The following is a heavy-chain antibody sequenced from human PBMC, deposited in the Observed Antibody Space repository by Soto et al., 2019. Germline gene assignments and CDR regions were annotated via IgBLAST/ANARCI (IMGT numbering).Heavy chain of an antibody. D-gene: IGHD2-8*01. J-gene: IGHJ5*02. CDR1: GFTFSNAW. CDR3: TDFFFNTKGVSHDSFLP. CDR2: IKSKTDGGTT. V-gene: IGHV3-15*07. Sequence: GGALRLSWAASGFTFSNAWMNWVRQAPGKGLEWVGRIKSKTDGGTTDYAAPVKGRFTISRDDSKNTLYLQMNSLKTEDTAVYYCTDFFFNTKGVSHDSFLPWGQALLLTVSS.